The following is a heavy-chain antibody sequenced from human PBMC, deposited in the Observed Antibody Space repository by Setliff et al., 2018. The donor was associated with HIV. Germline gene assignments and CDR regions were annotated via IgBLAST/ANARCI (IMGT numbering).Heavy chain of an antibody. D-gene: IGHD2-21*02. Sequence: GESLKISCQGSGFTFTDYWIGWVRQMPEEGLEWMGIIYPDDSDTRYSPSFQGQVTLSADKSINTTYLQWSSLKASDTAMYYCTRRRRAPGTADLASYWGQGTLVTVSS. J-gene: IGHJ4*02. CDR3: TRRRRAPGTADLASY. V-gene: IGHV5-51*01. CDR1: GFTFTDYW. CDR2: IYPDDSDT.